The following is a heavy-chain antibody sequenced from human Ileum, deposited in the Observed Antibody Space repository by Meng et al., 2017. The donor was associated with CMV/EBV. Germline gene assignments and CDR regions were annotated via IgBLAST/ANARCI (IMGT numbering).Heavy chain of an antibody. CDR2: TSGSGTSA. V-gene: IGHV3-23*01. CDR1: GFTFTSYG. CDR3: AKGVDYSGSSWFDP. D-gene: IGHD4-23*01. Sequence: GSGFTFTSYGVSWVRQAPGEGLGGVSSTSGSGTSAFYADSVMSRFTISRDNSKNTVSLQMNSLRADDTAVYYCAKGVDYSGSSWFDPWGQGTLVTVSS. J-gene: IGHJ5*02.